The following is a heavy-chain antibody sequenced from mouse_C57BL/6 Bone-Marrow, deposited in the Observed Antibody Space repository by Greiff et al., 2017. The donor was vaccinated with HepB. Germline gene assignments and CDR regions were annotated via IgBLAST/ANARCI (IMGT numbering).Heavy chain of an antibody. Sequence: QVQLQQPGAELVMPGASVKLSCKASGYTFTSYWMHWVKQRPGQGLEWIGEIDPSDSYTNYNQKFKGKSTLTVDKSSSTAYMQLSSLTSEDSAVYYCARAGWYFDVWGTGTTVTVSS. CDR1: GYTFTSYW. CDR2: IDPSDSYT. V-gene: IGHV1-69*01. J-gene: IGHJ1*03. CDR3: ARAGWYFDV.